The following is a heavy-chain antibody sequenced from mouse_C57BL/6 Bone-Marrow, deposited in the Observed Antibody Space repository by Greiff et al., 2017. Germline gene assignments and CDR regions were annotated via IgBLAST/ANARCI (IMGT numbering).Heavy chain of an antibody. V-gene: IGHV1-9*01. D-gene: IGHD2-4*01. Sequence: QVQLKPSGAELMKPGASVKLSCKATGYTFTGYWIEWVKQRPGHGLEWIGEILPGSGSTTYNEKFKGKATFTADTSSKTSYMQLSSLTTEDSAIYYCAGRYYDDGYAMDYWGQGTSVTVSS. J-gene: IGHJ4*01. CDR1: GYTFTGYW. CDR3: AGRYYDDGYAMDY. CDR2: ILPGSGST.